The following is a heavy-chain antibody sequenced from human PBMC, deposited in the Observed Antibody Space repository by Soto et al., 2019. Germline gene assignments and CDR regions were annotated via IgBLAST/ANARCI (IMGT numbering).Heavy chain of an antibody. D-gene: IGHD2-21*01. CDR1: GYTFIQYY. CDR2: INPHGGST. J-gene: IGHJ4*02. V-gene: IGHV1-46*01. CDR3: VRSLLQGDF. Sequence: QVQLVQSGAEVKKPGASVKISCKASGYTFIQYYIHWVRQAPGQGLEWMAIINPHGGSTNYGQTFHGRGTVKSDTSTTTVSIENNSMESDDTAVYGCVRSLLQGDFGGQGTLVTVSS.